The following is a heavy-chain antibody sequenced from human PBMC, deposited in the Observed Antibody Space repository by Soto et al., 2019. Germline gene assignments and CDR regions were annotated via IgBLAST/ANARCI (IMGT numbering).Heavy chain of an antibody. J-gene: IGHJ4*02. Sequence: EVQLVESGGGLVQPGGSLKLSCAASGFTFSGSAMHWVRQASGKGLEWVGRIRSKANSYATAYAASGKGRFTISRDDSKNTAYLHMNSLKTEDTAVYYCTRRHPTADYWGQGTLVTVSS. CDR1: GFTFSGSA. CDR2: IRSKANSYAT. CDR3: TRRHPTADY. V-gene: IGHV3-73*01.